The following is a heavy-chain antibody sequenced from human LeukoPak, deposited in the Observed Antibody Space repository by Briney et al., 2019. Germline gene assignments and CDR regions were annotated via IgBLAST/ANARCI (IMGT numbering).Heavy chain of an antibody. CDR1: GGTFSSYT. CDR3: ARELKTYYYDSSGYALYNWFDP. CDR2: IIPILGIA. J-gene: IGHJ5*02. D-gene: IGHD3-22*01. V-gene: IGHV1-69*04. Sequence: GASVKVSCKASGGTFSSYTISWVRQAPGQGLEWMGRIIPILGIANYAQMFQGKVTITADKSTSTAYMELGSLRSEDTAVYYCARELKTYYYDSSGYALYNWFDPWGQGTLVTVSS.